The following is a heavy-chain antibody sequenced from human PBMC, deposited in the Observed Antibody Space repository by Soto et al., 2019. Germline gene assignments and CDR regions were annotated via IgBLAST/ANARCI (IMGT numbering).Heavy chain of an antibody. CDR2: INTYNGNT. Sequence: QVQLVQSGAEVKNPGASVKVSCKASGYTFTRYGIGWARQAPGQGLEWMGWINTYNGNTNYAQNVQGRVTLTKDTSTSTAYMEMRSLRSNDTAIYYCAMVDIYVTPSPQDVRGQGTTVIVYS. J-gene: IGHJ6*02. D-gene: IGHD2-2*03. CDR1: GYTFTRYG. V-gene: IGHV1-18*01. CDR3: AMVDIYVTPSPQDV.